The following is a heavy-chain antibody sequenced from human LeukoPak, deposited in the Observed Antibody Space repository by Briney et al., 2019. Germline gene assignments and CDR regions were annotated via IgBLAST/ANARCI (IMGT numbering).Heavy chain of an antibody. CDR3: AKAGLISTYYDILTGLYNWFDP. Sequence: PGGSLRLSCAASGFTFSSYGMHWVRQAPGKGLEWVAVISYDGSNKYYADSVKGRFTISRDNSKNTLYLQMNSLRAEDTAVYYCAKAGLISTYYDILTGLYNWFDPWGQGTLVTVSS. V-gene: IGHV3-30*18. J-gene: IGHJ5*02. CDR1: GFTFSSYG. D-gene: IGHD3-9*01. CDR2: ISYDGSNK.